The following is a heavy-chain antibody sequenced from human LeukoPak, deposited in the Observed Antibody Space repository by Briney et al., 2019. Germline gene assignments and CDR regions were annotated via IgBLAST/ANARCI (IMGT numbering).Heavy chain of an antibody. CDR2: INHSGST. Sequence: PSETLSLTCTVSGGSISSYYWSWIRQPPGKGLEWIGEINHSGSTNYNPSLKSRVTISVDTSKNQFSLKLSSVTAADTAVYYCARVPIVVVTAIPFDYWGQGTLVTVSS. CDR3: ARVPIVVVTAIPFDY. V-gene: IGHV4-34*01. CDR1: GGSISSYY. J-gene: IGHJ4*02. D-gene: IGHD2-21*02.